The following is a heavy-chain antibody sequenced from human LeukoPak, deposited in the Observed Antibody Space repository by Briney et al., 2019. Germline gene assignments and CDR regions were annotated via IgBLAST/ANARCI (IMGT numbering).Heavy chain of an antibody. J-gene: IGHJ4*02. CDR1: GFTFSSYW. CDR2: IKQDGSEK. V-gene: IGHV3-7*01. CDR3: ARDFLYYYDSSASDY. Sequence: GGSLRLSCAASGFTFSSYWMSWVRQAPGKGLEWVANIKQDGSEKYYVDSVKGRFTISRDNAKNSLYLQMNSLRAEDTAVYYCARDFLYYYDSSASDYWGQGTLVTVSS. D-gene: IGHD3-22*01.